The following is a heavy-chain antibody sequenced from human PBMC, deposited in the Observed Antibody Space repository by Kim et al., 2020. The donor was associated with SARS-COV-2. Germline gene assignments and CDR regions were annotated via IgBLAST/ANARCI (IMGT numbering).Heavy chain of an antibody. CDR3: ARVVVGTSYYYYYRDV. CDR2: INTNTGNP. V-gene: IGHV7-4-1*02. Sequence: ASVKVSCKASGYTFTSYAMNWVRQAPGQGLEWMGWINTNTGNPTYAQGFTGRFVFSLDTSVSTAYLQISSLKAEDTAVYYCARVVVGTSYYYYYRDVWGKGTTGTVSS. CDR1: GYTFTSYA. D-gene: IGHD2-15*01. J-gene: IGHJ6*03.